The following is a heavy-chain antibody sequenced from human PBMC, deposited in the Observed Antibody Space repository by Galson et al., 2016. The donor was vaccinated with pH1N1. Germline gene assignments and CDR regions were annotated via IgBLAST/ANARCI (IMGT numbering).Heavy chain of an antibody. Sequence: SLRLSCAASGFTLSCCAMHWVRQAPGKGLECVALISKDGNNVYYADSVKGRLTISRDSSNNTLYPQMNSLRTEDTAIYYCARSRDFSFDYWGQGALVTVAS. V-gene: IGHV3-30*04. D-gene: IGHD4-11*01. CDR1: GFTLSCCA. J-gene: IGHJ4*02. CDR2: ISKDGNNV. CDR3: ARSRDFSFDY.